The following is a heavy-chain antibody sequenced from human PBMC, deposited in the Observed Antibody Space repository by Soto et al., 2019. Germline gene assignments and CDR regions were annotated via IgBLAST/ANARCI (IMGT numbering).Heavy chain of an antibody. J-gene: IGHJ4*02. CDR2: INAGNGNT. CDR1: VYTFTTYA. D-gene: IGHD1-20*01. CDR3: AKGITLPAPLDY. Sequence: QVQLVQSGADEKKPGASVKVSFKASVYTFTTYAMHWVRQPPGQRLEWMGWINAGNGNTKYSQKFQGRVTITTDTSASTAYMELSSLSSEDTAEYYCAKGITLPAPLDYWGQGTLVTVSS. V-gene: IGHV1-3*05.